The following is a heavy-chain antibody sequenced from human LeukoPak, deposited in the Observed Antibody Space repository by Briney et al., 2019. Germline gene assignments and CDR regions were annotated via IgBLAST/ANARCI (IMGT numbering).Heavy chain of an antibody. CDR3: ARLYYGSGSQYSWFDP. CDR1: GYSFTSYW. V-gene: IGHV5-51*01. D-gene: IGHD3-10*01. Sequence: GESLKISCKGSGYSFTSYWIGWVRQMPGKGLEWMGIIYPGDSDTRYSRSFQGQVTISADKSISTAYLQWSSLKASDTAMYYCARLYYGSGSQYSWFDPWGQGTLVTVSS. J-gene: IGHJ5*02. CDR2: IYPGDSDT.